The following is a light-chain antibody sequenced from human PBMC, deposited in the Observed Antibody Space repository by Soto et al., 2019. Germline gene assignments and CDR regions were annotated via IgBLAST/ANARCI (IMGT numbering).Light chain of an antibody. CDR2: TGS. CDR1: QGISRW. J-gene: IGKJ4*01. CDR3: QQANSFPLP. Sequence: DIQMTQSPSPVSASVGVRVSITCRARQGISRWLAWYQQKPGGAPKLLIYTGSSLQSGGPSRLSGTGSGTDCTLTISSLQPEDVATYYCQQANSFPLPFGGGTKVEIK. V-gene: IGKV1-12*01.